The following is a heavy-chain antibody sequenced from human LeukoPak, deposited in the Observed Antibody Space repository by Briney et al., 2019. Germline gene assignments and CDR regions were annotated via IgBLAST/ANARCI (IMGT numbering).Heavy chain of an antibody. V-gene: IGHV1-2*06. CDR1: GYTFTGYY. Sequence: ASVKVSCKASGYTFTGYYMHWVRQAPGQGLEWMGRINPNSGGTNYAQKFQGRVTMTRDTSISTAYVELSRLRSDDTAVYYCARDPGIAARPGYFQHWGQGTLVTVSS. CDR2: INPNSGGT. J-gene: IGHJ1*01. CDR3: ARDPGIAARPGYFQH. D-gene: IGHD6-6*01.